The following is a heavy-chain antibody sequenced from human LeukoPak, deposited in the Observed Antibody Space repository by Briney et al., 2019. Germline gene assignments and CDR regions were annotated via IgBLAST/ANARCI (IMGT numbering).Heavy chain of an antibody. CDR1: GFTFSNAW. D-gene: IGHD3-16*02. CDR2: ISSSGSTI. Sequence: PGGSLRLSCAASGFTFSNAWMSWVRQAPGKGLEWVSYISSSGSTIYYADSVKGRFTISRDNAKNSLYLQMNSLRAEDTAVYYCAAIPAPSYDYVWGSYRHEPYFDYWGQGTLVTVSS. J-gene: IGHJ4*02. V-gene: IGHV3-11*01. CDR3: AAIPAPSYDYVWGSYRHEPYFDY.